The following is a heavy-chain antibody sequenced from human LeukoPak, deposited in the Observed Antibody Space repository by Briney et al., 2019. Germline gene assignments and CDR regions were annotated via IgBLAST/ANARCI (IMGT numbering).Heavy chain of an antibody. CDR1: GFTSSSYA. J-gene: IGHJ4*02. CDR3: AKDRPNYYGSNGHYYKLNGDC. D-gene: IGHD3-22*01. Sequence: GGSLRLSCAASGFTSSSYAMSWVRQAPGKGLEWVSSITSSGAATYYADSVKGRFTISRDNSDNTLYLQMNSLRAEDTAVYYCAKDRPNYYGSNGHYYKLNGDCWGQGTLVTVSS. CDR2: ITSSGAAT. V-gene: IGHV3-23*01.